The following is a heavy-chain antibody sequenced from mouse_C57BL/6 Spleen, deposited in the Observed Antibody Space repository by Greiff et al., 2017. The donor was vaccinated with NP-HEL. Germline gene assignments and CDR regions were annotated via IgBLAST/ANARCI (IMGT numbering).Heavy chain of an antibody. CDR1: GFTFSSYG. Sequence: EVQGVESGGDLVKPGGSLKLSCAASGFTFSSYGMSWVRQTPDKRLEWVATISSGGSYTYYPDSVKGRFTISRDNAKNTLYLQMSSLKSEDTAMYYCARHTLITTGYFDVWGTGTTVTVSS. D-gene: IGHD1-1*01. J-gene: IGHJ1*03. CDR3: ARHTLITTGYFDV. V-gene: IGHV5-6*01. CDR2: ISSGGSYT.